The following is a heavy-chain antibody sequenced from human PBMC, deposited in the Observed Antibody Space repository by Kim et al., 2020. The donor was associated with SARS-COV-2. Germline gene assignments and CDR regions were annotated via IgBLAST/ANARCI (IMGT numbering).Heavy chain of an antibody. CDR1: GYTFTSYG. D-gene: IGHD3-22*01. CDR2: ISAYNGNT. Sequence: ASVKVSCKASGYTFTSYGISWVRQAPGQGLEWMGWISAYNGNTNYAQKLQGRVTMTTDTSTSTAYMELRSLRSDDTAVYYCARDTMIVVTPFDYYYYGMDVWGQGTTVTVSS. J-gene: IGHJ6*02. V-gene: IGHV1-18*01. CDR3: ARDTMIVVTPFDYYYYGMDV.